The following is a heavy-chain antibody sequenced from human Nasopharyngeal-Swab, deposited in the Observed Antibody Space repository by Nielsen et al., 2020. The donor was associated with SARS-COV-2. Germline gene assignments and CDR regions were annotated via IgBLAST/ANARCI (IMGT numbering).Heavy chain of an antibody. V-gene: IGHV3-72*01. CDR3: ASLLWFGELPSDYYYYGMDV. CDR1: GFTFSDHY. Sequence: GGSLRLSCAASGFTFSDHYMDWVRQAPGKGLEWVGRTRNKANSYTTEYAASVKGRFTISRDNAKNSLYLQMNSLRAEDTAVYYCASLLWFGELPSDYYYYGMDVWGQGTTVTVSS. J-gene: IGHJ6*02. D-gene: IGHD3-10*01. CDR2: TRNKANSYTT.